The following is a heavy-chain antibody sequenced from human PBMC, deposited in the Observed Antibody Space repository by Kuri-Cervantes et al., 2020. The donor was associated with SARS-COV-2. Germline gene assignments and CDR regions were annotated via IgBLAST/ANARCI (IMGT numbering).Heavy chain of an antibody. J-gene: IGHJ4*02. CDR3: ARGRFVTGEDYFDY. CDR2: IIPIFGTA. Sequence: SVKVSCKASGGTLSSYTISWVRQAPGQGLEWMGGIIPIFGTANYAQKFQGRVTITADKSTSTAYMELSSLRSEDTAVYYCARGRFVTGEDYFDYWGQGTLVTVSS. V-gene: IGHV1-69*06. CDR1: GGTLSSYT. D-gene: IGHD7-27*01.